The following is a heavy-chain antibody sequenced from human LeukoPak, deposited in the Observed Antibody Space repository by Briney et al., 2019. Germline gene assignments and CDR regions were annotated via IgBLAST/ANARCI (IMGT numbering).Heavy chain of an antibody. V-gene: IGHV3-23*01. CDR3: AKWGDYDVLTGYYVSDY. Sequence: PGASLRLSCAASGFTFSNYAMSWVRQAPGKGLEWVSAITGGGSGIYYADSMKSRFTISRDNSKNTLYLQRNSLRAEDTAVYYCAKWGDYDVLTGYYVSDYWGQGTLVTVSS. D-gene: IGHD3-9*01. CDR1: GFTFSNYA. J-gene: IGHJ4*02. CDR2: ITGGGSGI.